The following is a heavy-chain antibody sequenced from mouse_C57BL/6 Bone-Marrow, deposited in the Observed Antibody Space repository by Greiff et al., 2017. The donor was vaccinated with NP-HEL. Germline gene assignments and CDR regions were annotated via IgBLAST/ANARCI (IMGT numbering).Heavy chain of an antibody. Sequence: DVKLVESGGGLVKPGGSLKLSCAASGFTFSSYTMSWVRQTPEKRLEWVATISGGGGNTYYPDSVKGRFTISRDNAKNTLYLQMSSLRSEDTALYYCARRGIYYGNFYWYFDVWGTGTTVTVSS. D-gene: IGHD2-1*01. V-gene: IGHV5-9*01. J-gene: IGHJ1*03. CDR1: GFTFSSYT. CDR2: ISGGGGNT. CDR3: ARRGIYYGNFYWYFDV.